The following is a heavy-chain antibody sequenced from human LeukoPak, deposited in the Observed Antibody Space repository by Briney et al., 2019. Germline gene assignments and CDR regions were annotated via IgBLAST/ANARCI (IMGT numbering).Heavy chain of an antibody. Sequence: GGSLRLSCAASGLTFSSYGMHWVRQAPGKGLEWVAFIRYDGSNKYYADSVKGRFTISRDNSKNTLYLQMNSLRAEDTAVYYCAKGYCSSTSCYSPTYFDYWGQGTLVTVSS. D-gene: IGHD2-2*01. V-gene: IGHV3-30*02. CDR1: GLTFSSYG. J-gene: IGHJ4*02. CDR3: AKGYCSSTSCYSPTYFDY. CDR2: IRYDGSNK.